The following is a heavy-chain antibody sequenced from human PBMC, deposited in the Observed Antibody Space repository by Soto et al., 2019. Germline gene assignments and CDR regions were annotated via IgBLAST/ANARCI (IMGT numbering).Heavy chain of an antibody. Sequence: ASVKVSCKACGDTFTAYSMHWVGQAPGQGLEWVGWFNPNSGDTIYAQKFQGRVTLNRDTSLGTAYLELYSLTSDDTAVYYCAREASDVLSLHYWGQGTLVNVSS. J-gene: IGHJ4*02. V-gene: IGHV1-2*02. CDR2: FNPNSGDT. CDR3: AREASDVLSLHY. CDR1: GDTFTAYS.